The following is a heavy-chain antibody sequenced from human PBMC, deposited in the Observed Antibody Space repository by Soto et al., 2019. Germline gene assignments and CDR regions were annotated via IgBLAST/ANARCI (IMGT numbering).Heavy chain of an antibody. D-gene: IGHD3-9*01. CDR1: GYTFTNYG. Sequence: QVQLVQSGAEMGQPGASVKVSCKASGYTFTNYGITWVRQAPGQGLEWMGWISAYNGNTNYEQKFQDRVTMTTDTSTSTAYMEVRSLRYEDAAVYYCAIDMTVATDAFDIWGQGTLVTVSS. CDR2: ISAYNGNT. CDR3: AIDMTVATDAFDI. V-gene: IGHV1-18*01. J-gene: IGHJ3*02.